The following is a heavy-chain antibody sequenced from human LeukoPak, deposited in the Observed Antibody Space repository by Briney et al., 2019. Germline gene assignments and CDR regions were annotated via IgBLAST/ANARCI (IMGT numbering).Heavy chain of an antibody. Sequence: ASVKVSCKASGYTFTSYYMHWVRQAPGQGLEWMGIINPSGGSTSYAQKFQGRVTMTRDTSTSTVYMELSSLRSEDTAVYYCARRLGAPDSTGDYYYGMDVWGQGTTVTVSS. CDR1: GYTFTSYY. V-gene: IGHV1-46*01. CDR3: ARRLGAPDSTGDYYYGMDV. CDR2: INPSGGST. D-gene: IGHD3-16*01. J-gene: IGHJ6*02.